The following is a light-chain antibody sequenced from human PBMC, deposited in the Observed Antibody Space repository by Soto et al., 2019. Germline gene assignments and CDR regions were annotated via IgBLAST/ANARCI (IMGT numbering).Light chain of an antibody. Sequence: LTQAASVTGSPGTPTTISCTGTSSDVGTYNYVSWYQQHPDKAPKLIIYEVNNRPSGVSNRFSGSKSGNTASLTISGLQEKYEADYYGTWYAGCSAASGFG. V-gene: IGLV2-14*01. J-gene: IGLJ1*01. CDR3: TWYAGCSAASG. CDR1: SSDVGTYNY. CDR2: EVN.